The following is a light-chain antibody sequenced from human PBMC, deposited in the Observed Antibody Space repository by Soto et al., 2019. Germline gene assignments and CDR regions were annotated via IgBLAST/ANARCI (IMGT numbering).Light chain of an antibody. CDR1: QSVLYSSNNKNY. Sequence: DIVMTQSPDSLAVSLGERATINCKSSQSVLYSSNNKNYLAWYQQKQEQPPKLLIYWASTRESGVPDRFSGSGSGTDFTLTISSLQAEDVAGYFCQQYYSTPQTFGQGTKVEIK. CDR3: QQYYSTPQT. CDR2: WAS. J-gene: IGKJ1*01. V-gene: IGKV4-1*01.